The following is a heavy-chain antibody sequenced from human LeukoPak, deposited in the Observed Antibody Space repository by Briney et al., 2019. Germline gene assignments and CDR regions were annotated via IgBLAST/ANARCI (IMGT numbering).Heavy chain of an antibody. CDR3: AKDTMVRGVMDFDY. CDR2: INLDGREK. J-gene: IGHJ4*02. Sequence: GGSLRLSCAASGFTFSNYWMHWVRQAPGKGLEWGANINLDGREKYYADSVKGRFTISRDNSKNTLYLQMNSLRAEDTAVYYCAKDTMVRGVMDFDYWGQGTLVTVSS. V-gene: IGHV3-7*03. CDR1: GFTFSNYW. D-gene: IGHD3-10*01.